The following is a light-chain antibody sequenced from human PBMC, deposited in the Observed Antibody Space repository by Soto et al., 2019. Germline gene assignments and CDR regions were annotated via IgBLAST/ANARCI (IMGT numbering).Light chain of an antibody. CDR2: SAS. CDR1: QSISTY. CDR3: QKSYSTPRT. Sequence: DIPMTQSPSSLSASVGDRVTLTCRASQSISTYLHWYQQKPGKAPKLLIYSASTLQSGVPSRFSGSGSGTDFTLTISSLQPEDFATYYCQKSYSTPRTFGQGTKVDIK. V-gene: IGKV1-39*01. J-gene: IGKJ1*01.